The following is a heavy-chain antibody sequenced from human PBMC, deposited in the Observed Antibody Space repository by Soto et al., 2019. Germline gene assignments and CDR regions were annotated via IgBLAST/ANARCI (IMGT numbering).Heavy chain of an antibody. CDR1: GYTFTSYG. CDR3: AGDLHGAPDY. D-gene: IGHD4-17*01. CDR2: ISAYNGNT. J-gene: IGHJ4*02. Sequence: QVQLVQSGAEVKKPGASVKVSCKASGYTFTSYGISWVRQAPGQGLEWMGWISAYNGNTNYAQKLQGRVTMTTDTPTSTADMPLRSLSSDDTAVFYCAGDLHGAPDYWGQGTLVTVSS. V-gene: IGHV1-18*01.